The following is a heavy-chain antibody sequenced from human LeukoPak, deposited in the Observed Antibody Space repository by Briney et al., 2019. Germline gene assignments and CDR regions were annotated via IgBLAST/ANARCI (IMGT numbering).Heavy chain of an antibody. CDR2: IYYRGST. D-gene: IGHD3-22*01. CDR3: AREGVAYFDTSRYYHFDY. Sequence: SETLSLTCTVSGGSISSNSYYGGWIRQPPGKGLEWIGSIYYRGSTYYNPSLKSRVNISVDTSKNQFSLKLSSVTAADTAVYYCAREGVAYFDTSRYYHFDYWGQGTLVTVSS. J-gene: IGHJ4*02. V-gene: IGHV4-39*07. CDR1: GGSISSNSYY.